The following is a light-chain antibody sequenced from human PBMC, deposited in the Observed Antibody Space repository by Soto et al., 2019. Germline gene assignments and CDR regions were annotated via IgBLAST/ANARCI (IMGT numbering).Light chain of an antibody. CDR1: SSDIGRYNF. CDR3: SSYSSSTTPVV. V-gene: IGLV2-14*01. CDR2: EVS. J-gene: IGLJ2*01. Sequence: QSALTQPASVSGSPGQSLTISCTGSSSDIGRYNFVSWYQQLPGKAPKVLIHEVSNRPSGVSNRFSGSKSGNTASLSISGFQAEDEDDYYCSSYSSSTTPVVFGGGTKLTVL.